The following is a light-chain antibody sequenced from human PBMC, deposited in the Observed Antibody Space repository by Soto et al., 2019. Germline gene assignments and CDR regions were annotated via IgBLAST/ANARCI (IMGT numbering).Light chain of an antibody. J-gene: IGKJ2*01. CDR1: QSVSSTW. Sequence: ETVLTQSPGTLSLSPGERATLSCRASQSVSSTWLAWYQQKPGQPPRLLIYGASSRASGITDRFSGSGSGTEFTMTSIRVEAEDFAVYYCQHYGSARYTFGQGTKLEIK. CDR2: GAS. V-gene: IGKV3-20*01. CDR3: QHYGSARYT.